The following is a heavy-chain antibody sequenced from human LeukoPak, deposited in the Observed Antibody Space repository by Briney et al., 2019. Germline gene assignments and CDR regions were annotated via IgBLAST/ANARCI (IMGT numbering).Heavy chain of an antibody. CDR1: GFTFSSYG. J-gene: IGHJ6*03. CDR2: IQYDRSNE. CDR3: ARVNSSSWWGGYYYYYYMDV. Sequence: GGSLRLSCAASGFTFSSYGMHWVRQAPGKGLEWVAYIQYDRSNEQYAHSVKGRFHISRDNSKNTLYLQMNSLRAEDTAVYYCARVNSSSWWGGYYYYYYMDVWGKGTTVTISS. D-gene: IGHD6-13*01. V-gene: IGHV3-30*02.